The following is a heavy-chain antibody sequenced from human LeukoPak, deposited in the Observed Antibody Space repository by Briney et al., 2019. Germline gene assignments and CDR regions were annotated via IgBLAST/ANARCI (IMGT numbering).Heavy chain of an antibody. CDR2: IYTTGST. CDR3: ARRAGDYSHPYDY. Sequence: GGSLRLSCAASGFTFSNHGMDWVRQAPGKGLEWVSFIYTTGSTHNSDSVKGRFTISRDSSKNTLYLQMNSLRAEDTAVYHCARRAGDYSHPYDYWGQGTLVTVSS. CDR1: GFTFSNHG. D-gene: IGHD3-22*01. V-gene: IGHV3-53*01. J-gene: IGHJ4*02.